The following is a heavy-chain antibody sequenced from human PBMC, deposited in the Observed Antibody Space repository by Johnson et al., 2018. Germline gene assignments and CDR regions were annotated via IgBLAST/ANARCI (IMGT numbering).Heavy chain of an antibody. Sequence: VQLVESGGGLVKPGGSLRLSCAASGFTFSSYSMNWVRQAPGKGLEWVSSISSSSSYIHYADSLKGRFTISRDNAKNSLYLQMNSRRAEDTAVYYCARSQSAYYGDDVGAEYFQHWGQGTLVTVSS. CDR1: GFTFSSYS. D-gene: IGHD4-17*01. V-gene: IGHV3-21*01. CDR2: ISSSSSYI. CDR3: ARSQSAYYGDDVGAEYFQH. J-gene: IGHJ1*01.